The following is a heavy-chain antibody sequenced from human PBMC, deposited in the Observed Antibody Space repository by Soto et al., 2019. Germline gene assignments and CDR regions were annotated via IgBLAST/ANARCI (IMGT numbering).Heavy chain of an antibody. CDR3: ASSAFWSGYYAYGMDV. V-gene: IGHV3-53*01. J-gene: IGHJ6*02. CDR1: GFTVSSNY. D-gene: IGHD3-3*01. Sequence: GSLRLSCAASGFTVSSNYMSWVRQAPGKGLEWVSVIYSGGSTYYADSVKGRFTISRDNSKNTLYLQMNSLRAEDTAVYYCASSAFWSGYYAYGMDVWGQGTTVTVSS. CDR2: IYSGGST.